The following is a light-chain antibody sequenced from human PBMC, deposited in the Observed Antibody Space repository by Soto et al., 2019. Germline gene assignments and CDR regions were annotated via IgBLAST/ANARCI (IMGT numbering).Light chain of an antibody. J-gene: IGKJ4*01. V-gene: IGKV1-6*01. CDR1: QGIRNE. Sequence: AIQMTQSPSSLSASVGDRVTITCRASQGIRNELGWYQQKPGKAPNLLIYAASSLESGVPSRFSGSGSDRDFTLTSSGLQPEDSATYYCLQDYNSPLTFGGGTKVEIK. CDR3: LQDYNSPLT. CDR2: AAS.